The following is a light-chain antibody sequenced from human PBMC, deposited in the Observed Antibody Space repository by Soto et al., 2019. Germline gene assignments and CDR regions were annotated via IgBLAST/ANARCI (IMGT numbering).Light chain of an antibody. CDR2: LGS. CDR1: QSLLHSKGYNF. J-gene: IGKJ2*01. V-gene: IGKV2-28*01. CDR3: MQALQTPLT. Sequence: DIVMTQSPLSLSVTPGEPASISCRSSQSLLHSKGYNFLDWYLQKPGQSPQLLIYLGSYRASGVPDRFSGSASGTDFTLKISRVETEDVGVYYCMQALQTPLTFGRGTRLEIK.